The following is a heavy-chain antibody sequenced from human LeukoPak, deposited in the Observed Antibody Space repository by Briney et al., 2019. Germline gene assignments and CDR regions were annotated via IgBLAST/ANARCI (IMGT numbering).Heavy chain of an antibody. CDR3: ATAVAGSAQFDY. V-gene: IGHV1-18*01. CDR1: GHTFTSYG. Sequence: ASVKVSCKASGHTFTSYGIIWVRQAPGQGLEWMGWISGYNANTNYATKLQGRVTMTTDTSTSTAYMELRSLRSDDTAVYYCATAVAGSAQFDYWGQGTLVTVSS. D-gene: IGHD6-19*01. CDR2: ISGYNANT. J-gene: IGHJ4*02.